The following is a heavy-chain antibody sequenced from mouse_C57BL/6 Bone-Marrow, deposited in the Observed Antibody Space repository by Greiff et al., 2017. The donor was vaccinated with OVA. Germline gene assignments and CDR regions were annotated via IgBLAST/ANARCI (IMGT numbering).Heavy chain of an antibody. CDR2: ILPGSGST. V-gene: IGHV1-9*01. CDR3: ASTSTWCAY. J-gene: IGHJ3*01. CDR1: GYTFTGYW. Sequence: VKLQQSGAELLKPGASVKLSCKATGYTFTGYWIEWVKQRPGHGLEWVGEILPGSGSTNYNEKFKGKATVTADTSSNTTYMQLSSLTTEDSAIYNCASTSTWCAYWGRGNLVTVSA. D-gene: IGHD2-10*02.